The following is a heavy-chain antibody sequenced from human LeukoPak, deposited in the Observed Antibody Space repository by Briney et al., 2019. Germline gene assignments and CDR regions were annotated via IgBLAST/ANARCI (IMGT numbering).Heavy chain of an antibody. Sequence: SETLSLTCTVSGGSINKYYWTWLRQPPGKGLEWIGSVYYSGSPDFNPSLKSRGTISADTSKNQFSLKLSSVTAADTALYYCARHWRSYGDFCYFDYWGQGTLVTVSS. V-gene: IGHV4-59*08. J-gene: IGHJ4*02. CDR3: ARHWRSYGDFCYFDY. CDR1: GGSINKYY. D-gene: IGHD4-17*01. CDR2: VYYSGSP.